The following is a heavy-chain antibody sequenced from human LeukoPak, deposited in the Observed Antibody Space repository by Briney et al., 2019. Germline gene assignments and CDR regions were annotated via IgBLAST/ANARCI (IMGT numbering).Heavy chain of an antibody. CDR1: GGSVSSGSYY. CDR2: IYYSGST. J-gene: IGHJ4*02. Sequence: SETLSLTCTVSGGSVSSGSYYWSWIRQPPGKGLEWIGYIYYSGSTNYNPSLKSRVTISVDTSKNQFSLKLSSVTAADTAVYYCARDGPYNWNYSAYLYYFDYWGQGTLVTVSS. CDR3: ARDGPYNWNYSAYLYYFDY. D-gene: IGHD1-7*01. V-gene: IGHV4-61*01.